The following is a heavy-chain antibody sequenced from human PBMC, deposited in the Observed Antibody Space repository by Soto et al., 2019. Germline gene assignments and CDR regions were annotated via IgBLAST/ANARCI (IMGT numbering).Heavy chain of an antibody. Sequence: PGESLKISCAASGFTFSNAWMNWVRQAPGKGLEWVGRIKSKTDGGTTDYAAPVKGRFTISRDDSKNTLYLQMNSLKTEDTAVYYCTTPTITMIDPTYYYYGMDVWGQGTTVTVSS. D-gene: IGHD3-22*01. CDR1: GFTFSNAW. CDR2: IKSKTDGGTT. J-gene: IGHJ6*02. V-gene: IGHV3-15*07. CDR3: TTPTITMIDPTYYYYGMDV.